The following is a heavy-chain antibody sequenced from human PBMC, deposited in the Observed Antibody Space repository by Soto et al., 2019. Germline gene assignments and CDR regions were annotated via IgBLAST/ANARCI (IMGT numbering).Heavy chain of an antibody. D-gene: IGHD2-15*01. CDR1: GGTFSNYA. Sequence: QVQLVQSGAEVKKPGSSVKVSCTASGGTFSNYAITWVRQAPGQGLEWLGRIIPIFGTRDYAQKFQSRVTITADDSTTTADVELSSLRSDDTAVYYCAKDGGREGYFGNWFDPWGQGTLVTVSS. V-gene: IGHV1-69*15. CDR2: IIPIFGTR. J-gene: IGHJ5*02. CDR3: AKDGGREGYFGNWFDP.